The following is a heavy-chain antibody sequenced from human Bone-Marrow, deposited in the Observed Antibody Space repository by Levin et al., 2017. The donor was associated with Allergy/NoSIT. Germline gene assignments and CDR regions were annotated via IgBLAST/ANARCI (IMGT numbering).Heavy chain of an antibody. CDR2: ISGSGGST. J-gene: IGHJ4*02. CDR3: AKDEYSSSSGDIFDY. V-gene: IGHV3-23*01. D-gene: IGHD6-6*01. CDR1: GFTSSSYA. Sequence: GESLKISCAASGFTSSSYAMSWVRQAPGKGLEWVSAISGSGGSTYYADSVKGRFTISRDNSKNTLYLQMNSLRAEDTAVYYCAKDEYSSSSGDIFDYWGQGTLVTVSS.